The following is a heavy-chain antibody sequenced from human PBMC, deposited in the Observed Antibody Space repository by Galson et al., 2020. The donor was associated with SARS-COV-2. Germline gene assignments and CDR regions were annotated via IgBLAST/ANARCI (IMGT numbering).Heavy chain of an antibody. V-gene: IGHV4-39*02. CDR3: ARDGADCINTSCYNLP. CDR1: GGSISSSTNYY. CDR2: IYYSGTT. J-gene: IGHJ5*02. Sequence: ASETLSLTCTVSGGSISSSTNYYWGWIRQPPGKGLEWIGSIYYSGTTNYNPSLKSRVTISVDTSKNQFSLRLSSVTAADTAVYYCARDGADCINTSCYNLPWGQGTLVTVSS. D-gene: IGHD2-2*02.